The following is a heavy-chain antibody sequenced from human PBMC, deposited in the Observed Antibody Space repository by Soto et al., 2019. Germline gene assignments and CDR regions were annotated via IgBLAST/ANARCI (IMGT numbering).Heavy chain of an antibody. CDR2: MYPNSGNT. CDR1: GYTFTSYD. V-gene: IGHV1-8*01. CDR3: ARVLRYFDWLGDWFDP. D-gene: IGHD3-9*01. J-gene: IGHJ5*02. Sequence: QVQLVQSGAEVKKPGASVKVSCKASGYTFTSYDINWVRQATGQGLEWMGWMYPNSGNTGYAQKFQGRVTMTRNTSISTAYMELSSLRSEDTAVYYCARVLRYFDWLGDWFDPWGQGTLVTVSS.